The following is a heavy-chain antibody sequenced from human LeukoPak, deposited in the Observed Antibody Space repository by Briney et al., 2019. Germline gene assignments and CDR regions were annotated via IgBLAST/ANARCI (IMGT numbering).Heavy chain of an antibody. V-gene: IGHV3-30*04. J-gene: IGHJ4*02. CDR3: ARGEWLQIDY. CDR1: GFTFSSYA. CDR2: ISYDGSNK. Sequence: PGRSLRLSCAASGFTFSSYAMYWVRQAPGKGLEWVAVISYDGSNKYYADSVKGRFTISRDNSKNTLYLQMNSLRAEDTAVYYCARGEWLQIDYWGQGTLVTVSS. D-gene: IGHD5-24*01.